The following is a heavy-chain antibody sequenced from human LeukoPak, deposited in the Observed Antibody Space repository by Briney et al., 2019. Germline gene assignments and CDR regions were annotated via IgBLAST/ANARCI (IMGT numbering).Heavy chain of an antibody. Sequence: PGRSLRLSCAVSGFTLSAHDMHWVRQTPGKGLAWVAVVKDDGSYTSYAASVKGRFTNSRDNSKNTVVLQMNSLSVDDTAIYYCARQSLAASGLDYWGQGMLVTVSS. CDR1: GFTLSAHD. V-gene: IGHV3-30*04. CDR2: VKDDGSYT. D-gene: IGHD6-13*01. CDR3: ARQSLAASGLDY. J-gene: IGHJ4*02.